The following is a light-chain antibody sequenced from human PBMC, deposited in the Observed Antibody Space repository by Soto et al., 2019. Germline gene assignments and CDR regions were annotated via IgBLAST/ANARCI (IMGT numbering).Light chain of an antibody. Sequence: EIVMTQSPATLSLSQGERATLSCRASQSVYSNLAWYQQKPGQTPRLLIYESSTRATGIPARLSGGGSGTEFTLTISSLQSEDFADYFCQQYQSWPLTFGGGTKVEIK. CDR3: QQYQSWPLT. V-gene: IGKV3-15*01. CDR2: ESS. CDR1: QSVYSN. J-gene: IGKJ4*01.